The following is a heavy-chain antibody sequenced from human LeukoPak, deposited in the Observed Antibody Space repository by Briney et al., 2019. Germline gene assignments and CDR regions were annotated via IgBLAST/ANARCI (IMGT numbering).Heavy chain of an antibody. CDR2: ISYDGSNK. CDR1: GFTFSSYA. J-gene: IGHJ4*02. D-gene: IGHD6-13*01. Sequence: GGSLRLSCAASGFTFSSYAMHWVRQAPGKGLEWVAVISYDGSNKYYADSVKGRFTISRDNSKNTLYLQMNSLRAEDTAVYYCARDHIAERFFDYWGQGTLVNVSS. CDR3: ARDHIAERFFDY. V-gene: IGHV3-30*04.